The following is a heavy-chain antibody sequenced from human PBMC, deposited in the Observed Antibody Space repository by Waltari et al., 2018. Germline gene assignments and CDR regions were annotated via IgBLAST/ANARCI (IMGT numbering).Heavy chain of an antibody. V-gene: IGHV3-48*04. CDR2: ISSGSGTTI. CDR3: ARASQIDY. CDR1: GFTFSSYS. J-gene: IGHJ4*02. Sequence: EVQLVESGGHLVQPGGSLRLSCAASGFTFSSYSMNWVRQAPGKGREWVSYISSGSGTTIYYADSVKGRFTISRDNAKNSLYLQMNSLRPEDTAVYYCARASQIDYWGQGTLVTVSS.